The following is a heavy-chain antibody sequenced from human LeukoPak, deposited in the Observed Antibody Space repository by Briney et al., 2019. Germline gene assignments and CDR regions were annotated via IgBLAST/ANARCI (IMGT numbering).Heavy chain of an antibody. Sequence: AGGSLRLSCAASGFTFSSYAMSWVRQAPGKGLQWVSAIRGSGGYTYDADSVKGRFTISRDNSKNTLYLEINSLRAEDTAVYYCAKAGGGSWYVYYMDVWGKGTTVTVSS. V-gene: IGHV3-23*01. CDR3: AKAGGGSWYVYYMDV. CDR1: GFTFSSYA. J-gene: IGHJ6*03. CDR2: IRGSGGYT. D-gene: IGHD6-13*01.